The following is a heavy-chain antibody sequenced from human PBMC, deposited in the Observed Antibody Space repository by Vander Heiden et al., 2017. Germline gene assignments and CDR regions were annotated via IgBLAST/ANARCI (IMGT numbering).Heavy chain of an antibody. CDR2: IYPGDSDT. V-gene: IGHV5-51*01. CDR1: GYSFTSYW. CDR3: ARQYSSSWYWFDP. Sequence: EVQLVQSGAEVTKPGESLKTSCKGSGYSFTSYWMGWVRQMPGKGLEWMGIIYPGDSDTRYSPSFQGQVTISADKSISTAYLQWSSLKASDTAMYYCARQYSSSWYWFDPWCQGTLVTVSS. D-gene: IGHD6-13*01. J-gene: IGHJ5*02.